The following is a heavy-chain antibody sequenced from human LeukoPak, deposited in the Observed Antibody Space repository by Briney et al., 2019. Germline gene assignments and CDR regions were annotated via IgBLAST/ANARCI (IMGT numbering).Heavy chain of an antibody. J-gene: IGHJ3*02. CDR2: FDPEDGET. V-gene: IGHV1-24*01. CDR3: ATGYSSLGEAFDI. CDR1: GYTLTELS. D-gene: IGHD3-16*01. Sequence: GASVKVSCKVSGYTLTELSMHWVRQAPGKGFEWMGGFDPEDGETIYAQKFQGRVTMTEDTSTDTAYMELSSLRSEDTAVYYCATGYSSLGEAFDIWGQGTMVTVSS.